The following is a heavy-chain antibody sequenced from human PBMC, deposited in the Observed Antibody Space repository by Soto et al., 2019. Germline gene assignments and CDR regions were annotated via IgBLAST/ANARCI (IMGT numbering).Heavy chain of an antibody. CDR3: ASTGLGV. CDR2: MNSDGSIT. Sequence: EVQLVESGGGLVQPGGSLRLSCAASGFTFSSNWMHWVRQDPGKGLVWVSRMNSDGSITTYADPVKGRFISSRDNAQNTLYLQMNSLRVEVSAVYYCASTGLGVWGKGTTVTVSS. J-gene: IGHJ6*04. V-gene: IGHV3-74*03. D-gene: IGHD7-27*01. CDR1: GFTFSSNW.